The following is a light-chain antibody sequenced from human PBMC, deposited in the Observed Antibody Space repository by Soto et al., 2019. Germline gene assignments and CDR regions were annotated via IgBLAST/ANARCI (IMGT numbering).Light chain of an antibody. CDR1: QGISDN. CDR2: AAS. J-gene: IGKJ1*01. Sequence: DIQMTQSPSSLSASVGDSVTITCRASQGISDNLAWYQQKPGEVPKRLIYAASTLHSGVPSRFSGSGSGTDFTLTISSLQPEDVGIYYCQKYNAAPWTFGQGTKVEIK. CDR3: QKYNAAPWT. V-gene: IGKV1-27*01.